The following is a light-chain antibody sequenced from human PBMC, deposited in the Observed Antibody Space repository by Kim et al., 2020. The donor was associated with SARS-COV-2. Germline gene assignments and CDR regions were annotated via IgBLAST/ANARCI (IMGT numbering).Light chain of an antibody. CDR2: QHK. CDR3: QAWDSSTVV. V-gene: IGLV3-1*01. Sequence: SYELTQPPSVSVSPGQTASITCSGDKLGDKYACWYQQKPGQSHVLVIYQHKKRPSGIPDRFSGSSSGNTAPLTISGTQAMDEGDYYCQAWDSSTVVFGGGTQLTVL. CDR1: KLGDKY. J-gene: IGLJ2*01.